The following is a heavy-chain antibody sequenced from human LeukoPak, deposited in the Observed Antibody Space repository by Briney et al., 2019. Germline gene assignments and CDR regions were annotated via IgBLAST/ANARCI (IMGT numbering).Heavy chain of an antibody. V-gene: IGHV4-38-2*01. CDR1: GYSISSGYY. J-gene: IGHJ4*01. CDR2: VYHSGIT. CDR3: ARSVGY. Sequence: MASETLSLTCAVSGYSISSGYYWGWIRQPPGKGLEWIGSVYHSGITYYNPSLKSRVTISVDTSKNQFSLKLSSVTAADTAVYYCARSVGYWGQGTLVTVSS.